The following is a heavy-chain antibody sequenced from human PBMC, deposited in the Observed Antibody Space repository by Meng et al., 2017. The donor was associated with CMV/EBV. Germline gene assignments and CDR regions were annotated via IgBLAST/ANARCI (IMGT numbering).Heavy chain of an antibody. J-gene: IGHJ5*02. CDR3: AREKGGGYVRGYSYGYDWFDP. D-gene: IGHD5-18*01. CDR2: IYASGST. CDR1: GGSISSYY. Sequence: LEGAGPGLGNPSATLSLPCTVSGGSISSYYWSWIRQPAGKGLEWIGRIYASGSTNYNPSLKSRVTMSVDTSKNQFSLKLSSVTAADTAVYYCAREKGGGYVRGYSYGYDWFDPWGQGTLVTVSS. V-gene: IGHV4-4*07.